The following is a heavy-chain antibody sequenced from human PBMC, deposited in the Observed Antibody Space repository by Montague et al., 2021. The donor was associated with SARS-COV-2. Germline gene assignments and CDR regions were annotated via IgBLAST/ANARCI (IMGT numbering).Heavy chain of an antibody. CDR1: GGSISDSNFH. CDR2: LYYSGAT. J-gene: IGHJ1*01. Sequence: SETLSLTCSVSGGSISDSNFHWGWIRQPPGKGLEWIGTLYYSGATYYNPSLKSRVTTSMDTSKNQFSLKLTSAIAADMAVYYCARLRGGTPGEHWGQGAPVTVSS. D-gene: IGHD2-21*01. V-gene: IGHV4-39*07. CDR3: ARLRGGTPGEH.